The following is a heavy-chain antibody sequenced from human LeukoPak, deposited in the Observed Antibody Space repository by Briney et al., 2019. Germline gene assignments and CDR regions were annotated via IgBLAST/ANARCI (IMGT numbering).Heavy chain of an antibody. D-gene: IGHD5-18*01. J-gene: IGHJ6*04. CDR3: ARDTEPMYSYGSLDV. V-gene: IGHV3-30*04. CDR1: GFTFSSYE. CDR2: ISYDGSNK. Sequence: GGSLRLSCAASGFTFSSYEMNWVRQAPGKGLEWVAVISYDGSNKYYADSVKGRFTISRDNSKNTLYLQMNSLRAEDTAVYYCARDTEPMYSYGSLDVWGKGTTVTVSS.